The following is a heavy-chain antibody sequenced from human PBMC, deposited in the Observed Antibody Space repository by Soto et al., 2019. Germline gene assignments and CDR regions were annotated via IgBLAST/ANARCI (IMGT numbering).Heavy chain of an antibody. Sequence: LRLSCAASGFTFTNYVMNWVRQAPGKGLEWVSGISGSGTSTWYADPVKGRFTISRDTSKNTLYLQMNSLRAEDTAVYYCAKDLFLQGYFGSGNYYALDYWGQGTLVTVSS. CDR2: ISGSGTST. V-gene: IGHV3-23*01. D-gene: IGHD3-10*01. CDR1: GFTFTNYV. J-gene: IGHJ4*02. CDR3: AKDLFLQGYFGSGNYYALDY.